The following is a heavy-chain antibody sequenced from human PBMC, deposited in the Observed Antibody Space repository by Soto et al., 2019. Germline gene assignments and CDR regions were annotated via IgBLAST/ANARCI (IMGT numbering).Heavy chain of an antibody. CDR1: GFTFVGYA. CDR3: AKGARITFGGVVPPRFDF. CDR2: ISGGGGVT. D-gene: IGHD3-16*01. J-gene: IGHJ4*02. Sequence: EVQLLESGGTMVHPGGSLRLSCAASGFTFVGYAMSWVRQAPGKGLEWVSTISGGGGVTNYADSVKGRFTVARDNSQNILFLHMNSLRADDTAVYYCAKGARITFGGVVPPRFDFWGQGTLVTVAS. V-gene: IGHV3-23*01.